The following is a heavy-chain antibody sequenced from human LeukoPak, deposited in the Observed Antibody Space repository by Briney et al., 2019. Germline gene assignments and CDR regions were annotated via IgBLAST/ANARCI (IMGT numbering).Heavy chain of an antibody. Sequence: SETLSLTCAVYDGSFSAYCWSWIRQPPGKGLEWIGEIYHSGSANYNPSLQSRVTISVDTSKDQFSLKLSSVTAADTAVYYCARGLGGGNSVYFDLWGRGTLVTVSS. D-gene: IGHD4-23*01. CDR2: IYHSGSA. CDR1: DGSFSAYC. CDR3: ARGLGGGNSVYFDL. V-gene: IGHV4-34*01. J-gene: IGHJ2*01.